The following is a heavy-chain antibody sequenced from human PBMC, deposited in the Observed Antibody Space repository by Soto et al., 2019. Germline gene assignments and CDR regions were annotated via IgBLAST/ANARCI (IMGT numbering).Heavy chain of an antibody. V-gene: IGHV3-23*01. CDR2: ITDTGGDA. CDR1: GLTFGSRA. CDR3: VCGAGLH. J-gene: IGHJ4*02. D-gene: IGHD3-16*01. Sequence: GWSLRLSCVASGLTFGSRAMSWVRHSPGEGLEWVSTITDTGGDAKYADSVRGRFAISRDNSKNTLYLQMKSLRDEDTAVYYCVCGAGLHWGQGTLVTVSS.